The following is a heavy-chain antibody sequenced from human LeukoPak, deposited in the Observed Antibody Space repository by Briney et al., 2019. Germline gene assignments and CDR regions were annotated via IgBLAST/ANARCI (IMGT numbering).Heavy chain of an antibody. CDR3: ARGAEYDGSGSYYDGNWFDP. V-gene: IGHV3-21*01. D-gene: IGHD3-10*01. Sequence: GSLRLSCAASGFTFSSYSMNWVRQAPGKGLEWVSSISSSSSYIYYADSVKGRFTISRDNAKNSLFLQMNSLRAEDTAVYYCARGAEYDGSGSYYDGNWFDPWGQGTLVTVSS. CDR1: GFTFSSYS. J-gene: IGHJ5*02. CDR2: ISSSSSYI.